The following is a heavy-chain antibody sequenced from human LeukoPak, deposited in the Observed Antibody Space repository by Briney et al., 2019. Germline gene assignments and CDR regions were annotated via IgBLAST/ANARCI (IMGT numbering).Heavy chain of an antibody. CDR2: INPNSGGT. V-gene: IGHV1-2*02. Sequence: ASLKVSCKASGYTFTGYYMHWVRQAPGQGLEWMGWINPNSGGTNYAQTFQGRVTMTRDTSISTAYMELSRLGSDDTAVYYCARASSGWDFDYWGQGTLVTVSS. J-gene: IGHJ4*02. CDR3: ARASSGWDFDY. D-gene: IGHD6-19*01. CDR1: GYTFTGYY.